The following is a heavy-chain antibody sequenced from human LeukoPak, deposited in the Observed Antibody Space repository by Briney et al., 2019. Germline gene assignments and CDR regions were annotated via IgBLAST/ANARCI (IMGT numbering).Heavy chain of an antibody. D-gene: IGHD4-23*01. J-gene: IGHJ4*02. Sequence: GGSLRLSCAASGFTFSRYAMHWVRQAPGKGLEWVANIKQDGSEKYYVDSVKGRFTISRDNTKNSLYLQMTSLRAEDTAVYYCARDYGGNSDYWGQGTLVTVSS. CDR2: IKQDGSEK. CDR1: GFTFSRYA. CDR3: ARDYGGNSDY. V-gene: IGHV3-7*04.